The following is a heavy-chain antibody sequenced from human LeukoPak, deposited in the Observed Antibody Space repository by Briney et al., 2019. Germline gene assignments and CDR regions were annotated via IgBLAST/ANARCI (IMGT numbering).Heavy chain of an antibody. CDR1: GFTFSTYD. CDR3: VKVGCSGINYPYYFES. J-gene: IGHJ4*02. CDR2: ISTGGTYT. D-gene: IGHD3-10*02. Sequence: GGSLRLSCAASGFTFSTYDMTWVRQAPGKGLEWVSAISTGGTYTFYADSVKGRLTISRDQSKHTVVLQMNSLRAEDTAVYYCVKVGCSGINYPYYFESWAQGILVTVSS. V-gene: IGHV3-23*01.